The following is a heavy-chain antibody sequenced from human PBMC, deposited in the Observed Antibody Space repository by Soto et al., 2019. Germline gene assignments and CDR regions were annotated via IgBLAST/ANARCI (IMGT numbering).Heavy chain of an antibody. D-gene: IGHD3-16*01. CDR1: GYTLTELS. Sequence: QVQLVQSGGEVKKPGASVKVSCKVSGYTLTELSMHWVRQAPGKGLEWMGGFDPEDGETIFAQKFQGRVTVTEDTSTDTAYMELSSLRSEDTAVYYCATDPTYGVGDMKGNHHDGMEVWGQGTTVTVSS. J-gene: IGHJ6*02. V-gene: IGHV1-24*01. CDR3: ATDPTYGVGDMKGNHHDGMEV. CDR2: FDPEDGET.